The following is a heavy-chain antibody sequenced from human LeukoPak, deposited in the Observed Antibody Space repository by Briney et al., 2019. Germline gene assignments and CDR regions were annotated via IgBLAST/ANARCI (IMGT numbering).Heavy chain of an antibody. CDR3: ARESRHLMSVVVVAATRAATYNWFDP. D-gene: IGHD2-15*01. J-gene: IGHJ5*02. V-gene: IGHV6-1*01. Sequence: SQTLSLTCAISGDSVSTNSVAWNWIRQSPSRGLEWLGRTSYRSKWYNDYAVSVKSRITITPDTSKNQFSLQLNSVTPEDTAVYYCARESRHLMSVVVVAATRAATYNWFDPWGQGTLVTVSS. CDR1: GDSVSTNSVA. CDR2: TSYRSKWYN.